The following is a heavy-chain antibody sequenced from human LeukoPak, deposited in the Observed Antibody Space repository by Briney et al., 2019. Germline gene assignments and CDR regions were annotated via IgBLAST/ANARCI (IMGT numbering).Heavy chain of an antibody. D-gene: IGHD3-16*01. J-gene: IGHJ4*02. CDR2: IRRKGNDYAT. V-gene: IGHV3-73*01. Sequence: GGSLRLSCAASGFSFSGSAIHWVRLASGKGLEWVGHIRRKGNDYATAYTASVKGRFTISRDDSKNTAFLQMDSLKTEDTAVYFCARLGGSPPYFDYWGQGTLVTVSS. CDR1: GFSFSGSA. CDR3: ARLGGSPPYFDY.